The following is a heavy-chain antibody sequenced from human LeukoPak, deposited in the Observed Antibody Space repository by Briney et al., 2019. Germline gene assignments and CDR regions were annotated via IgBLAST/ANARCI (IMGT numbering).Heavy chain of an antibody. CDR3: ARGFLEGYYYYYGMDV. V-gene: IGHV3-66*01. Sequence: PGRSLRLSCAASGFTVSSSYMNWVRQAPGKGLEWVSVIYSGGSTYYADSVKGRFTISRDNSKNTLYLQMNSLRAEDTAVYFCARGFLEGYYYYYGMDVWGQGTTVTVSS. CDR1: GFTVSSSY. D-gene: IGHD3-3*01. J-gene: IGHJ6*02. CDR2: IYSGGST.